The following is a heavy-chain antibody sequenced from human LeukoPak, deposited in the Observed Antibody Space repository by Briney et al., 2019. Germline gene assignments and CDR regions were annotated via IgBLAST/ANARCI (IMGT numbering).Heavy chain of an antibody. V-gene: IGHV4-38-2*02. Sequence: SETLSLTCTVSGYSISSGYYWGWIRQPPGKGLEWIGSIYHSGSTYYNPSLKSRVTISVDTSKNQFSLQLNSVTPEDTAVYYCARDANIVATIPSFYFDYWGQGTLVTVSS. CDR3: ARDANIVATIPSFYFDY. CDR2: IYHSGST. J-gene: IGHJ4*02. CDR1: GYSISSGYY. D-gene: IGHD5-12*01.